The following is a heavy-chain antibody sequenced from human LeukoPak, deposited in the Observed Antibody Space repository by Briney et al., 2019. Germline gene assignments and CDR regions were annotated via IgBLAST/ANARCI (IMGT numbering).Heavy chain of an antibody. CDR1: GFTFSSYS. V-gene: IGHV3-23*01. CDR3: ARGGGQHHFDY. D-gene: IGHD2-15*01. J-gene: IGHJ4*02. CDR2: ISGTSYAT. Sequence: GGPLRPSCAASGFTFSSYSMNWVRQAPGKGLGWVSAISGTSYATYYADSVKGRFTISTDKSKSTVYLQMNTLRGEDTAVYYCARGGGQHHFDYWGQGTLVTVSS.